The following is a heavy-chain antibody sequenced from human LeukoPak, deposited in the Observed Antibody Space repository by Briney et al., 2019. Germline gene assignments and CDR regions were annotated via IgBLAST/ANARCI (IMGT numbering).Heavy chain of an antibody. V-gene: IGHV3-30*03. CDR1: GFTFSSYG. J-gene: IGHJ4*02. CDR3: AITGTTFAY. Sequence: GRSLRLSCAASGFTFSSYGMHWVRQAPGKGLEWVAVISYDGSNKYCADSVKGRFTISRDNSKNTLNLQMNSLRAEDTAVYYCAITGTTFAYWGQGTLVTVSS. CDR2: ISYDGSNK. D-gene: IGHD1-7*01.